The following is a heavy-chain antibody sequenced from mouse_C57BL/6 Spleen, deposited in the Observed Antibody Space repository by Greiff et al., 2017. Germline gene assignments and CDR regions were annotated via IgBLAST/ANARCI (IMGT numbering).Heavy chain of an antibody. J-gene: IGHJ4*01. Sequence: QVQLQQPGAELVKPGASVKLSCKASGYTFTSYWMPWVKQRPGQGLEWIGEIDPSDSYTNYNQKFKGKATLTVDTSSSTAYMQLSSLTTEDSAVYYGARKGTLYYAMDYWGQGTSVTVSS. CDR2: IDPSDSYT. CDR1: GYTFTSYW. V-gene: IGHV1-50*01. CDR3: ARKGTLYYAMDY.